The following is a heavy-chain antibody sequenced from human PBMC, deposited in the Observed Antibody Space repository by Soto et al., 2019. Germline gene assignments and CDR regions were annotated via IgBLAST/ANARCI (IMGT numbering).Heavy chain of an antibody. Sequence: EVQLLESGGDLVQPGGSLRLSCEASGFTFRNYAMSWVRQAPGKGLEWVTGISARGGTTYYVDSVKGRFTISRDNSKNTLYLQMNALRAEDRAVYYCAKDRGFGAGHGMDVWGQGTTVTVSS. J-gene: IGHJ6*02. CDR3: AKDRGFGAGHGMDV. D-gene: IGHD3-10*01. CDR2: ISARGGTT. CDR1: GFTFRNYA. V-gene: IGHV3-23*01.